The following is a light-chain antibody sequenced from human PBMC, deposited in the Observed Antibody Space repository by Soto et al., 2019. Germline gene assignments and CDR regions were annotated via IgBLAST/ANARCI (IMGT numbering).Light chain of an antibody. Sequence: EIVMTQSPATLSVSPGERATLSCRASQSVSSNLAWYQQKPGQAPRLLIYGVYTRATDIPARFSGSGSGTEFTLTISSLQSEDFAVYYCQQYNNWPPWTFGQGTKVEIK. CDR3: QQYNNWPPWT. CDR1: QSVSSN. V-gene: IGKV3-15*01. CDR2: GVY. J-gene: IGKJ1*01.